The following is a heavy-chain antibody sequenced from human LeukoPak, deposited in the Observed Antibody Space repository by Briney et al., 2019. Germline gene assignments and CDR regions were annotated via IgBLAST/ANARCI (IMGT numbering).Heavy chain of an antibody. Sequence: GGSLRLSCAASGLTFSSYGMHWVRQAPGKGLEWVAFIRYDGSNKYYADSVKGRFTISRDNSKNTLYPQMNSLRAEDTAVYYCAKDSSYSGYDGDNWFDPWGQGTLVTVSS. V-gene: IGHV3-30*02. D-gene: IGHD5-12*01. CDR3: AKDSSYSGYDGDNWFDP. CDR1: GLTFSSYG. CDR2: IRYDGSNK. J-gene: IGHJ5*02.